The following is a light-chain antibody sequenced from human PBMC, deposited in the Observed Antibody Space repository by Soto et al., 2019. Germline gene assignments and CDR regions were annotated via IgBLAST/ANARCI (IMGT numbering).Light chain of an antibody. CDR3: QQYYSTPPT. CDR2: GAS. Sequence: EIVLTQSPGTLSLSPGERATLSCRASQSVSSSYLAWYQQKPGQAPRLLIYGASRRAPGIPDRFSGSGSGTDFTLTISSLQAEDVAVYYCQQYYSTPPTFGQGTNLEIK. V-gene: IGKV3-20*01. CDR1: QSVSSSY. J-gene: IGKJ2*01.